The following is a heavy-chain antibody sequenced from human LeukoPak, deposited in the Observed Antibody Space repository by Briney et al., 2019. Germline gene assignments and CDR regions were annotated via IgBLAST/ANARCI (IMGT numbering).Heavy chain of an antibody. Sequence: SETLSLTCTVSGDFISTYHWNWIRKPPGKGLEWIGYMQSTGNSKYNPSLKSRVNIFVDTSKNQVALILRSVTAEDTAVYYCARDKQHSYGRYFDHWGQGALVTVSS. J-gene: IGHJ4*02. CDR3: ARDKQHSYGRYFDH. V-gene: IGHV4-4*08. CDR1: GDFISTYH. D-gene: IGHD3-16*01. CDR2: MQSTGNS.